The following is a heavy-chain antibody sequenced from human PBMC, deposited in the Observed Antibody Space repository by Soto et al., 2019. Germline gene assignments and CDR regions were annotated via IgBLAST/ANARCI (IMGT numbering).Heavy chain of an antibody. V-gene: IGHV4-39*01. D-gene: IGHD1-26*01. CDR1: GGSISSSSYY. Sequence: PSETLSLTCTVSGGSISSSSYYWGWIRQPPGKGLEWIGSIYYSGSTYYNPSLKSRVTISVDTSKNQFSLKLSSVTAADTAVYYCARQDARIVGATVFRFDPWGQGTLVT. CDR2: IYYSGST. J-gene: IGHJ5*02. CDR3: ARQDARIVGATVFRFDP.